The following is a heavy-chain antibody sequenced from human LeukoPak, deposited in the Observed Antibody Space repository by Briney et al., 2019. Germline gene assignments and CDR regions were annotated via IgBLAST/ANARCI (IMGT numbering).Heavy chain of an antibody. Sequence: ASVKVSCKASGYTFTSYYMHWVRQAPGQGLEWMGLINPSGGSTSYAQKFQGRVTMTRDTSTSTDYMELSSLRSEDTAVYYCARDSVVPAAKGVEDYWGQGTLVTVSS. CDR2: INPSGGST. J-gene: IGHJ4*02. V-gene: IGHV1-46*01. D-gene: IGHD2-2*01. CDR3: ARDSVVPAAKGVEDY. CDR1: GYTFTSYY.